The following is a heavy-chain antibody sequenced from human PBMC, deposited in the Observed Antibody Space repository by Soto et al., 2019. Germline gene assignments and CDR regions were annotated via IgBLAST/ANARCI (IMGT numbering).Heavy chain of an antibody. CDR1: GFSLTTNGVG. J-gene: IGHJ4*02. CDR2: IYWNDDK. CDR3: AHNHGGEFHY. V-gene: IGHV2-5*01. Sequence: QITLKESGPTLVKPTQPLTLTCTFSGFSLTTNGVGVAWNRQPPGKALEWLAVIYWNDDKRYRPSLKSRLTITKDTSNNQVVLTMTNMDPVDTGTYYCAHNHGGEFHYWGQGTLVTVSS. D-gene: IGHD2-15*01.